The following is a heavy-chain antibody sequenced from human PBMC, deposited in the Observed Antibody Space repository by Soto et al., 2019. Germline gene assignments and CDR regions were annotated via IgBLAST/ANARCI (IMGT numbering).Heavy chain of an antibody. D-gene: IGHD6-13*01. J-gene: IGHJ3*02. Sequence: PSETLSLTCTVCGGSIGSYYWTWIRQPAGKGLEWIGRIYTSGSTNYNSSLNSRVTMSVNTPKNQFYLKLTSVTAADTAVYSCARDAAAALDIWGQGTMVTVSS. CDR1: GGSIGSYY. V-gene: IGHV4-4*07. CDR2: IYTSGST. CDR3: ARDAAAALDI.